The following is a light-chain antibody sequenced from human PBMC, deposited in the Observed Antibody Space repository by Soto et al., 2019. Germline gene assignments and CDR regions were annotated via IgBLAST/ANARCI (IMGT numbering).Light chain of an antibody. CDR3: QQYNHSSFT. CDR2: DAS. CDR1: QNISKW. Sequence: DVQMTQSPSTLSASVGDRVTITCRASQNISKWLAWYQQKPGRAPNLLIYDASSLQTGVPSRFSGSGSGTEFTLIIISLQSDDFATYHCQQYNHSSFTFGPGTKVDLK. J-gene: IGKJ3*01. V-gene: IGKV1-5*01.